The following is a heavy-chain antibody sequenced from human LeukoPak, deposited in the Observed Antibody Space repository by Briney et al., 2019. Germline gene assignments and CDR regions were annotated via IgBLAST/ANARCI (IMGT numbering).Heavy chain of an antibody. CDR1: GASISDYY. Sequence: SETLSLTCTVSGASISDYYWSWVRQPPGKGLEWIAYIYHTGTTKYNPSLQSRVTISVDTSENQFSLKLSSVTAADTAVYYCARTHGPFYHSMDVWGTGTTVTVSS. CDR3: ARTHGPFYHSMDV. D-gene: IGHD2-8*01. V-gene: IGHV4-59*01. CDR2: IYHTGTT. J-gene: IGHJ6*03.